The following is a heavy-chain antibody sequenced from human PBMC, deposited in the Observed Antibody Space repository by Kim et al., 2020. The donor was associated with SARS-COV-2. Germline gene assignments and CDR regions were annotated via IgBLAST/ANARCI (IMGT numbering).Heavy chain of an antibody. Sequence: SETLSLTCTVSSGSISSGGYYWSWIRQHPGKGLEWIGYIYHSGSTYYNPSLKSRVTISVDTSKNQFSLKLSSVTAADTAVYYCARSPLTIFGVVTVFDIWGQGTMVTVSS. J-gene: IGHJ3*02. V-gene: IGHV4-31*03. CDR3: ARSPLTIFGVVTVFDI. D-gene: IGHD3-3*01. CDR2: IYHSGST. CDR1: SGSISSGGYY.